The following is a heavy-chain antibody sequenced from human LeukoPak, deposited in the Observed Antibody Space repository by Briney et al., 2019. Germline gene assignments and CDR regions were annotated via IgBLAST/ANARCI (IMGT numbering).Heavy chain of an antibody. Sequence: GGSLRLSCAASGFTFSSYAMHWVRQAPGKGLEWVANIRPDGSEIYYGDSVKGRFTISRDNAKNSLYLQMNSLRAEDTAVYYCARYCSGGSCWDYWGQGTLVTVSS. V-gene: IGHV3-7*01. CDR3: ARYCSGGSCWDY. D-gene: IGHD2-15*01. CDR2: IRPDGSEI. CDR1: GFTFSSYA. J-gene: IGHJ4*02.